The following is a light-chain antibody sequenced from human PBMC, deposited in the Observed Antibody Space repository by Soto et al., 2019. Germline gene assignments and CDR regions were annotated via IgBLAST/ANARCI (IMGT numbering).Light chain of an antibody. CDR2: GTS. J-gene: IGKJ4*01. CDR1: QSIGSH. CDR3: QKRSNWHPRIP. Sequence: EVVLTQSPATLSLSPGERATLSCRASQSIGSHLAWYQHKPGQAPRLLIFGTSNRATGIPARFSGSGSGTDFTVTNSSREAEGFAGYYCQKRSNWHPRIPFGGGTNVDIK. V-gene: IGKV3-11*01.